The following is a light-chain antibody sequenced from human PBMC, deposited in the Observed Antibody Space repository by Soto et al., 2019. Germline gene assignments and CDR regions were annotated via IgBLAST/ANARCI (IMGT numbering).Light chain of an antibody. CDR3: MQALQSPRT. Sequence: DILMTQSPISLPVTPGEPASISCWSSRGLLHSTGKNYLDWFLQKPGQSPKLLSYLGSNRASGVPDRFSGSGSGTTLTLRISRVEAADVGVYYCMQALQSPRTFGRGNKVEIK. J-gene: IGKJ1*01. CDR1: RGLLHSTGKNY. V-gene: IGKV2-28*01. CDR2: LGS.